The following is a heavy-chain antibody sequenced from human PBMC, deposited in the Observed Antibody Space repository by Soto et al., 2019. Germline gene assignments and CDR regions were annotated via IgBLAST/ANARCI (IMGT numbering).Heavy chain of an antibody. CDR3: ARVSDCSGPCHSNWFDP. CDR1: GASISSDYYY. D-gene: IGHD2-15*01. V-gene: IGHV4-31*03. J-gene: IGHJ5*02. Sequence: QVQLQGSGPGLVKPSETLSLTCTVSGASISSDYYYWTWIRQHPGKGLEWIGYIYYTGSTYYNPSLESRSTIAVDTSKNQFSLKLRSVTAADTAVYYCARVSDCSGPCHSNWFDPWGQGTLVTVSS. CDR2: IYYTGST.